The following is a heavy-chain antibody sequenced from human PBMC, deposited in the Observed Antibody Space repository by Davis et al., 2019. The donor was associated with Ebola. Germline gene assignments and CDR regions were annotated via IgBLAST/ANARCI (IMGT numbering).Heavy chain of an antibody. CDR1: GGSISSYY. D-gene: IGHD1-26*01. Sequence: MPSETLSLTCTVSGGSISSYYWSWIRQPPGKGLEWIGYIYYSGSTNYNPSLKSRVTISVDTSKNQFSLKLSSVTAADTAVYYCARASVVGATPFDYWGQGTLVTVSP. CDR3: ARASVVGATPFDY. V-gene: IGHV4-59*01. CDR2: IYYSGST. J-gene: IGHJ4*02.